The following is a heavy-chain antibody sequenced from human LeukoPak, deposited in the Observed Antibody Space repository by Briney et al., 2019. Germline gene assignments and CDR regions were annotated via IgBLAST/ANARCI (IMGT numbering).Heavy chain of an antibody. J-gene: IGHJ6*03. CDR2: LYPGDSDT. V-gene: IGHV5-51*01. D-gene: IGHD1-26*01. CDR1: GYSFTSYW. Sequence: GESLKISCKGSGYSFTSYWIGWVRQMPGKGLEWMGILYPGDSDTRYSPSFQGQVTISADKSISTAYLQWSSLKASDTAMYYCARLTHSGSYYYYYYMDVWGKGTTVTVSS. CDR3: ARLTHSGSYYYYYYMDV.